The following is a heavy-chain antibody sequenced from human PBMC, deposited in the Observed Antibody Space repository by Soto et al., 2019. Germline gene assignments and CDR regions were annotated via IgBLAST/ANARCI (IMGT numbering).Heavy chain of an antibody. V-gene: IGHV3-48*01. D-gene: IGHD7-27*01. CDR3: ARDRNWGCAY. Sequence: EVQLVESGGGLVQPGGSLRLSCVASGFTINTYSVNWVRQAPGKGLEWVSYIRTSDSTIYYADSVKGRFTISTDSAKNSLYRHMDSLRAADTAVSYCARDRNWGCAYWGQGALVNVSS. J-gene: IGHJ4*02. CDR2: IRTSDSTI. CDR1: GFTINTYS.